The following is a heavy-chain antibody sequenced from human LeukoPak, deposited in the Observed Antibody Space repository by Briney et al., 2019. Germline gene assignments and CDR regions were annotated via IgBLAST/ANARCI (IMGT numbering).Heavy chain of an antibody. D-gene: IGHD6-13*01. CDR2: ISSSSSYI. CDR3: ARDRPYSSDAFDI. Sequence: GGSLRLSCAASGFTFSSYSMNWVRQAPGKGREWVSSISSSSSYIYYADSVKGRFTISRDNAKNSLYLQMNSLRAEDTAVYYCARDRPYSSDAFDIWGQGTMVTVSS. V-gene: IGHV3-21*01. J-gene: IGHJ3*02. CDR1: GFTFSSYS.